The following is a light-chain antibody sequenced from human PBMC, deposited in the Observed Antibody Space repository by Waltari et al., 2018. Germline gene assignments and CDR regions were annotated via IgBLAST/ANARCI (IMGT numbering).Light chain of an antibody. J-gene: IGLJ2*01. V-gene: IGLV2-14*03. CDR1: SSDIGSYNY. CDR2: DVT. CDR3: SSYMDTTTLEL. Sequence: QSALTQPASVSGSPGQSITISCTGTSSDIGSYNYVSWYQQHPGKAPKLIIYDVTNRPAGFSNRVSGSKSGNTASLTISGLQAEDEADYYCSSYMDTTTLELFGGGTSLTVL.